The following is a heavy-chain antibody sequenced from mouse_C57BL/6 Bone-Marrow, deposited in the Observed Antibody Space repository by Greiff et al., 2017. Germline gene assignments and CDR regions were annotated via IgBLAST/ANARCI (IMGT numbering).Heavy chain of an antibody. CDR2: IRSKSNNYAT. CDR3: VRHESMSSNGSSLTY. V-gene: IGHV10-1*01. CDR1: GFSFNTYA. J-gene: IGHJ2*01. Sequence: EVQLVESGGGLVQPKGSLKLSCAASGFSFNTYAMNWVRQAPGKGLEWVARIRSKSNNYATYYADSVKDRFTISRDDSESMLYLQMNNLKTEDTAMYYCVRHESMSSNGSSLTYWGQGTTLTVSS. D-gene: IGHD1-1*01.